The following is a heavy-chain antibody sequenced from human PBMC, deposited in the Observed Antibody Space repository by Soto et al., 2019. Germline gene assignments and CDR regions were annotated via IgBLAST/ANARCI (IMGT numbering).Heavy chain of an antibody. CDR2: IYPTGTT. CDR3: ARAPPCPSPRWVL. D-gene: IGHD3-16*01. CDR1: GGSISSGGYS. J-gene: IGHJ6*02. Sequence: QLQLRESGSGLVKPSETLSLTCTVSGGSISSGGYSWSWIRQSPEKGLEWLGCIYPTGTTYYHPALKSRVTIAVDTSRNQFYLNLTSVTAEDTAVYVCARAPPCPSPRWVLWGQGTTVTVAS. V-gene: IGHV4-30-2*06.